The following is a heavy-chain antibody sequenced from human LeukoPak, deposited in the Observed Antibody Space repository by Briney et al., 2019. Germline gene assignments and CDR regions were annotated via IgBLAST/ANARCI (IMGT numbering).Heavy chain of an antibody. CDR2: IIPILGIA. J-gene: IGHJ6*02. D-gene: IGHD2-2*01. V-gene: IGHV1-69*04. CDR1: GGTFSSYA. CDR3: GTVAPFSPRYCSSTSCYAGFGMDV. Sequence: VASVKVSCKASGGTFSSYAISWVRQAPGQGLEWMGRIIPILGIANYAQKFQGRVTITADKSTSTAYMELSSLRSEDTAVYYCGTVAPFSPRYCSSTSCYAGFGMDVWGQGTTVTVSS.